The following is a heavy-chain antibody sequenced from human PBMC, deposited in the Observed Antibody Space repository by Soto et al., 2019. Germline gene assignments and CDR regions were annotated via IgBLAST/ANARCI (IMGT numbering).Heavy chain of an antibody. CDR2: IYYSGST. D-gene: IGHD1-26*01. J-gene: IGHJ4*02. CDR3: ARHGVGAGSNFDY. Sequence: TSETLSLTCTVSGGSISSSSYYWGWIRQPPGKGLEWIGSIYYSGSTYYNPSLKSRVTISVDTSKNQFSLKLSSVTAADTAVYYCARHGVGAGSNFDYGGQGTLVTVS. V-gene: IGHV4-39*01. CDR1: GGSISSSSYY.